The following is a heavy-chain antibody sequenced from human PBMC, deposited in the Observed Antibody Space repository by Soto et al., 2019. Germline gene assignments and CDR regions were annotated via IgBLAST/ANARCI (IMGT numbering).Heavy chain of an antibody. D-gene: IGHD3-10*01. Sequence: QVQLVQSGAEVKKPGSSVKVSGKASGGTFSSYTISWVRQAPGQGLEWMGRIIPILGIANYAQKFQGRVTITADKSTSTAYMELSSLRSEDTAVYYGATGTYYYGSGSRYFDYWGQGTLVTVSS. CDR3: ATGTYYYGSGSRYFDY. CDR2: IIPILGIA. CDR1: GGTFSSYT. V-gene: IGHV1-69*02. J-gene: IGHJ4*02.